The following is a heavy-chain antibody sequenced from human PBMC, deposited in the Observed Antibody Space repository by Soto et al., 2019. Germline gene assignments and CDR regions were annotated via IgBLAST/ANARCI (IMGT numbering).Heavy chain of an antibody. J-gene: IGHJ5*02. CDR1: GATFTNHA. V-gene: IGHV1-69*13. CDR3: ASDFLYCSGSSCSNNWLDP. CDR2: IIPIFGTA. Sequence: GAPEKVSCKASGATFTNHAISWVRHAPGQGLEWMGGIIPIFGTAIYAQKFQGRVTITAAESTSTAYMELSSLRSEDTAVYYCASDFLYCSGSSCSNNWLDPCHQRRLRTISS. D-gene: IGHD2-15*01.